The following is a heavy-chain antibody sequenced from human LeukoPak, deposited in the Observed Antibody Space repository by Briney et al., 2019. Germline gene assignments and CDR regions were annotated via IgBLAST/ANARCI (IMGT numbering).Heavy chain of an antibody. Sequence: SVKVSCKASGGTFSSYAISWVRQAPGQGLEWMGGIIPIFGTANYAQKLQGRVTITADESTSTAYMELSSLRSEDTAVYYCATDCSGGSCYDYWGQGTLVTVSS. V-gene: IGHV1-69*13. CDR2: IIPIFGTA. CDR1: GGTFSSYA. D-gene: IGHD2-15*01. CDR3: ATDCSGGSCYDY. J-gene: IGHJ4*02.